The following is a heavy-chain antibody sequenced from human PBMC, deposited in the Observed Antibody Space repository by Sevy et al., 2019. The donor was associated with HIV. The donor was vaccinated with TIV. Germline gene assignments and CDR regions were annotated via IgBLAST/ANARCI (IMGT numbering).Heavy chain of an antibody. D-gene: IGHD3-22*01. CDR2: ISGSGGDT. CDR3: AKDAYYYDDSGYSMSQWYYGMDV. Sequence: GGSLRLSCAASGFTFSTYAMSWVRQAPGKGLEWVSVISGSGGDTYYAESVKGRFTISRDISKNTRYLQMNSLRAEDTDVYYCAKDAYYYDDSGYSMSQWYYGMDVWGQGTTVTVSS. J-gene: IGHJ6*02. CDR1: GFTFSTYA. V-gene: IGHV3-23*01.